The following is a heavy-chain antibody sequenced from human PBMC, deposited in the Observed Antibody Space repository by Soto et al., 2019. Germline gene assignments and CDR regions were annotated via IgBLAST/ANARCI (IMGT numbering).Heavy chain of an antibody. CDR3: ARRYDGNLDY. V-gene: IGHV4-59*08. Sequence: SETLSLTCTVSGGSISSYYWSWIRQPPGKGLEWIGYIYYSGSTNYNPSLKSRVTISVDTSKNQFSLKLSSVTAADTAVYYCARRYDGNLDYWGQGTLFTVSS. CDR1: GGSISSYY. J-gene: IGHJ4*02. D-gene: IGHD3-16*01. CDR2: IYYSGST.